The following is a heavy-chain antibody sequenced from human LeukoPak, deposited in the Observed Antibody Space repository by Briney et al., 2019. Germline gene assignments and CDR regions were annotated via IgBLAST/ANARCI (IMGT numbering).Heavy chain of an antibody. J-gene: IGHJ4*02. Sequence: SETLSLTCTVSGGSISSGDYYWSWIRQPPGKGLEWIGYIYYSGSTYYNPSLKSRVTISVDMSKNQFSLKLSSVTAADTAVYYCASFYGDYDPIDYWGQGTLVTVSS. CDR3: ASFYGDYDPIDY. CDR2: IYYSGST. D-gene: IGHD4-17*01. V-gene: IGHV4-30-4*01. CDR1: GGSISSGDYY.